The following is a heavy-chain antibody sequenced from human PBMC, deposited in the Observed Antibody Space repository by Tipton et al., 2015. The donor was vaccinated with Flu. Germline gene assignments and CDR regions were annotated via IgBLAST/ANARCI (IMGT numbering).Heavy chain of an antibody. J-gene: IGHJ3*02. CDR3: ARWVGVQGAFDI. CDR2: ITPFNGNT. V-gene: IGHV1-45*02. CDR1: GYTFTYRY. D-gene: IGHD1-26*01. Sequence: QLVQSGAEVKKTGSSVKVSCKASGYTFTYRYLHWVRQAPGQALEWMGWITPFNGNTNYAQKFQDRVTNTRDRSMSTAYMELSSLRSEDTAMYYCARWVGVQGAFDIWGQGTMVTVSS.